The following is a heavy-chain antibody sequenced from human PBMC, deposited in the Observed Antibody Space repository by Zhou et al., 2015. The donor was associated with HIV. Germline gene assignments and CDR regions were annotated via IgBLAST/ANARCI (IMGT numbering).Heavy chain of an antibody. Sequence: LVQSGTEVRKPGSSVNVSCKASGGTFSGSDMSWVRQAPGQGLEWMGGIIPMFGTTSYAQKFQGRVTITADKSTSTAYMELSSLRSEDTAVYYCARLITMVRGVINPHDLYLDYWGQGTLVTVSS. CDR1: GGTFSGSD. D-gene: IGHD3-10*01. V-gene: IGHV1-69*06. CDR3: ARLITMVRGVINPHDLYLDY. J-gene: IGHJ4*02. CDR2: IIPMFGTT.